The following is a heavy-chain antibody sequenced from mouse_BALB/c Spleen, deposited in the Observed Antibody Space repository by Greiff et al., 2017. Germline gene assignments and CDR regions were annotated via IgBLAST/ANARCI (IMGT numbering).Heavy chain of an antibody. CDR3: AGGWDEGAY. J-gene: IGHJ3*01. CDR1: GFTFTSFG. Sequence: DVQLVESGAGLVQPGGSVKLSCAASGFTFTSFGMHWVRQAPEKGLEWVAYISSGSSTIYYADTVKGRFTITRDNHKNTLSLQMTSLRSEDTAMYYCAGGWDEGAYWGQGTLVTVSA. CDR2: ISSGSSTI. D-gene: IGHD4-1*01. V-gene: IGHV5-17*02.